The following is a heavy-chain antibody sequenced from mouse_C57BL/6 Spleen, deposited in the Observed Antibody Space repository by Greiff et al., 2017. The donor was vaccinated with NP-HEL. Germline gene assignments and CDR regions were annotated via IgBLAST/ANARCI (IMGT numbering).Heavy chain of an antibody. J-gene: IGHJ2*01. D-gene: IGHD4-1*01. CDR2: IYPRSGNT. V-gene: IGHV1-81*01. CDR1: GYTFTSYG. Sequence: QVQLQQSGAELARPGASVKLSCKASGYTFTSYGISWVKQRTGQGLEWIGEIYPRSGNTYYNEKFKGKATLTADKSSSTAYMELRSLTSEDSAVYFCAREDWDSHYFDYWGQGTTLTVSS. CDR3: AREDWDSHYFDY.